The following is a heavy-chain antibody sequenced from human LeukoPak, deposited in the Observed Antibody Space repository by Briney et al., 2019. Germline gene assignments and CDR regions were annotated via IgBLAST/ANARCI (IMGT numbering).Heavy chain of an antibody. CDR1: GFTFSSYA. V-gene: IGHV3-30*04. CDR3: ARAVTTTSPFDY. CDR2: ISYDGSNK. Sequence: GRSLRLSCAASGFTFSSYAKHWVRQAPGKGLEWVAVISYDGSNKYYADSVKGRFTISRDNSKNTLYLQMNSLRAEDTAVYYCARAVTTTSPFDYWGQGTLVTVSS. D-gene: IGHD5-12*01. J-gene: IGHJ4*02.